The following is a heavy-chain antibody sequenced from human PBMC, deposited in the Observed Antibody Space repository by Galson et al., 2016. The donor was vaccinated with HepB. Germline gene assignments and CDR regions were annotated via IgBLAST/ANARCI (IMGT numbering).Heavy chain of an antibody. CDR2: ISYDGSDK. D-gene: IGHD2-21*02. Sequence: SLRLSCAASGFPTFTNFAMSWVRQAPGKGLEWVTVISYDGSDKYYADSVKGRFTISRDNSKNTVHLQMNSLRPEDTAVYYCAKVCGGDCPEGDYWGQGTLVAVSS. CDR1: GFPTFTNFA. V-gene: IGHV3-30*18. J-gene: IGHJ4*02. CDR3: AKVCGGDCPEGDY.